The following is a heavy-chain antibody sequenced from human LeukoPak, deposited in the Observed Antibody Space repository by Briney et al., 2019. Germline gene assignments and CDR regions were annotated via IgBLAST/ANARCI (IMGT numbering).Heavy chain of an antibody. CDR3: ARDDLAGYDLVHY. V-gene: IGHV3-7*01. J-gene: IGHJ4*02. Sequence: GGSLRLSCAAPGFTFSSYWMSWVRRAPGKGLEWVANIKQDGSEKYYVDSVKGRFTISRDNAKNSLYLQMNSLRAEDTAVYYCARDDLAGYDLVHYWGQGTLVTVSS. CDR1: GFTFSSYW. CDR2: IKQDGSEK. D-gene: IGHD5-12*01.